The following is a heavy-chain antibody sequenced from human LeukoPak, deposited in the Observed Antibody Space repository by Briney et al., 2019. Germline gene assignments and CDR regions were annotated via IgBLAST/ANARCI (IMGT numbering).Heavy chain of an antibody. CDR3: ARSPGLGYGYYFDY. CDR2: IYHSGST. V-gene: IGHV4-30-2*01. J-gene: IGHJ4*02. Sequence: NPSETLSLTCAVSGGSISSGGYSWSWIRQPPGKGLEWIGYIYHSGSTYYNPSLKSRVTISVDRSKNQFSLKLSSVTAADTAVYYCARSPGLGYGYYFDYWGQGTLVTVSS. D-gene: IGHD5-24*01. CDR1: GGSISSGGYS.